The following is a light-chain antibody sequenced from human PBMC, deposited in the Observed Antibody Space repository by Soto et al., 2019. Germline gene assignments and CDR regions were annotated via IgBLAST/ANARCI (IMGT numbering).Light chain of an antibody. Sequence: QSALTHPASLSGAPVQSITISCTGTSSDVGGYNYVSWYQQHPGKAPKLMIYEVNNRPSGVSNRFSGSKSGNTASLTISGLQAEDEADYYCSSYTSSSTRVFGTGTKVTVL. CDR2: EVN. J-gene: IGLJ1*01. CDR1: SSDVGGYNY. CDR3: SSYTSSSTRV. V-gene: IGLV2-14*01.